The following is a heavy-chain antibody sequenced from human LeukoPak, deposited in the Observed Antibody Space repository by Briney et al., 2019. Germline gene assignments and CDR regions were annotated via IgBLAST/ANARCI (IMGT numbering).Heavy chain of an antibody. CDR3: AKAFYGSGPYYYGMDV. D-gene: IGHD3-10*01. CDR2: ISYDGSNK. CDR1: GFTFSSYG. V-gene: IGHV3-30*18. J-gene: IGHJ6*04. Sequence: GRSLRLSCAASGFTFSSYGMHWVRQAPGKGLEWVAVISYDGSNKYYADSVKGRFTISRDSSKNTLYLQMNSLRAEDTAVYYCAKAFYGSGPYYYGMDVWGKGTTVTVSS.